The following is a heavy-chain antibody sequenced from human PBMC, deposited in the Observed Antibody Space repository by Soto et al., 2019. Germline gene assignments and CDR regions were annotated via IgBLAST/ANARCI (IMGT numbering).Heavy chain of an antibody. D-gene: IGHD2-8*01. V-gene: IGHV3-23*01. J-gene: IGHJ6*03. CDR2: ITTSGGNT. CDR1: GFTFSTYA. CDR3: AGRYCTNGVCYTNYYYYIDV. Sequence: GGALRLSCADPGFTFSTYAMSWVRQAPGKGLEWVSTITTSGGNTYYADYVQGRFTISRDNSKNTLYLQMNSLRAEDTAVYYCAGRYCTNGVCYTNYYYYIDVWGKGTTASVSS.